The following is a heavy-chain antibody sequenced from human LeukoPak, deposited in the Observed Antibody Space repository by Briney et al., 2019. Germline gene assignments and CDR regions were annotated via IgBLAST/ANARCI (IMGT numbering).Heavy chain of an antibody. CDR2: ITPIFGTA. CDR1: GGTFSSYA. D-gene: IGHD5-24*01. V-gene: IGHV1-69*13. Sequence: SVKVSCKASGGTFSSYAISWVRQAPGQGLEWMGGITPIFGTANYAQKFQGRVTITADESTSTAYMELSSLRSEDTAVYYCARDPDGYSYYFDYWGQGTLVTVSS. CDR3: ARDPDGYSYYFDY. J-gene: IGHJ4*02.